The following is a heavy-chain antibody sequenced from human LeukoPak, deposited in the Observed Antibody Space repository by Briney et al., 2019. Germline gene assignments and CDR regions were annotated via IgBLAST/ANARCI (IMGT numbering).Heavy chain of an antibody. CDR1: GYSFTSYW. CDR2: IYPGGSDT. J-gene: IGHJ5*02. Sequence: GESLKISCKGSGYSFTSYWIGWVRQMPGKGLEWMGIIYPGGSDTRYSPSFQGQVTISADKSISTAYLQWSSLKASDTAMYYCARLEGMIVVDHNWFDPWGQGTLVTVSS. V-gene: IGHV5-51*01. D-gene: IGHD3-22*01. CDR3: ARLEGMIVVDHNWFDP.